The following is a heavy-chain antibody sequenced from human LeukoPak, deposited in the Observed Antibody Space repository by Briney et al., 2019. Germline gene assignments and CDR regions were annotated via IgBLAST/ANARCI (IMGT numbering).Heavy chain of an antibody. Sequence: GGSLRLSCAASGFTFSSYSMNWVRQAPGKGLEWVSSISSSSSYIYYADSVKGRFTISRDNAKNSLYLQMNSLRAEDTAVYYCARDRIAVAGVDYWGQGALVTVSS. CDR3: ARDRIAVAGVDY. CDR2: ISSSSSYI. J-gene: IGHJ4*02. D-gene: IGHD6-19*01. CDR1: GFTFSSYS. V-gene: IGHV3-21*01.